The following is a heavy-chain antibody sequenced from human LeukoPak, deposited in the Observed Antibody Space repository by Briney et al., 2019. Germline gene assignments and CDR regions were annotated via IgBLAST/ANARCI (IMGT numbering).Heavy chain of an antibody. Sequence: ASVTVSCKASGFTFSRSAVQGVRQARGQRLEGIGWIVVGSGNTNYAQRFQERVTITRDMSSSTAYMELSSLRSEDTAVYYCAAGGPADYRSINDYGMDFWGKGTTVTVSS. CDR1: GFTFSRSA. CDR3: AAGGPADYRSINDYGMDF. V-gene: IGHV1-58*01. D-gene: IGHD4-11*01. J-gene: IGHJ6*04. CDR2: IVVGSGNT.